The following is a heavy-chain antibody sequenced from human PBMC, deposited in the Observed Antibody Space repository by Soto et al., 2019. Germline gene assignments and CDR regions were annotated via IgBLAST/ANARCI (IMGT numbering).Heavy chain of an antibody. J-gene: IGHJ4*02. D-gene: IGHD7-27*01. CDR2: INGDGSST. CDR1: GFTFSNYW. V-gene: IGHV3-74*01. CDR3: ARDTAVTGEDY. Sequence: EVQLVESGGCLLQPGGSLRLSCAASGFTFSNYWMHWVRQAPGKGLVWVSRINGDGSSTNYADSVKGRFTISRDNAKNTLYLQMNSLRAEDTAMYYCARDTAVTGEDYWGQGALVTVSS.